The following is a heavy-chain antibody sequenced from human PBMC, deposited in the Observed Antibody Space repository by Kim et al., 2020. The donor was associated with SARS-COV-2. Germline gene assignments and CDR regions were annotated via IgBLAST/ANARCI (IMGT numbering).Heavy chain of an antibody. CDR3: AVGDSSGYGLEYFQH. J-gene: IGHJ1*01. D-gene: IGHD3-22*01. CDR1: GGSISSYY. V-gene: IGHV4-59*01. Sequence: SETLSLTCTVSGGSISSYYWSWIRQPPGKGLEWIGYIYYSGSTNYNPSLRSRVTISADTSKNQFSLKLSSVTAADTAVYYCAVGDSSGYGLEYFQHWGQGTLVTVSS. CDR2: IYYSGST.